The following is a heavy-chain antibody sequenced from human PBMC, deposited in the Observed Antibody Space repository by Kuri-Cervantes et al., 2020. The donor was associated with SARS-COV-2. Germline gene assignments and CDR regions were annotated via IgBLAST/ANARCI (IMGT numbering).Heavy chain of an antibody. D-gene: IGHD2-2*01. CDR2: ISAYNGNT. CDR1: GYTFTSYG. V-gene: IGHV1-18*01. Sequence: ASVKVSCKASGYTFTSYGISWVRQAPGQGLEWMGWISAYNGNTNYAQKFQGRVTMTRDTSTSTVYMELSSLRSGDTAVYYCARDPRGTSDHDAFDIWGQGTMVTVSS. CDR3: ARDPRGTSDHDAFDI. J-gene: IGHJ3*02.